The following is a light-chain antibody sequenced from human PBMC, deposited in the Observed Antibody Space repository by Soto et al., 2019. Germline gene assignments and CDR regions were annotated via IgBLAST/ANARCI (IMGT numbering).Light chain of an antibody. CDR3: QQYGGSPPYT. CDR2: GAS. CDR1: QSVSSSY. J-gene: IGKJ2*01. Sequence: EIVLTQSPGTLSLSPGERATLSCRASQSVSSSYLAWYQQKPGQAPRLLIYGASSRATDIPDRFSSSGSGTVLTLSISRLEPEDFAVYYCQQYGGSPPYTFGQGTKLEIK. V-gene: IGKV3-20*01.